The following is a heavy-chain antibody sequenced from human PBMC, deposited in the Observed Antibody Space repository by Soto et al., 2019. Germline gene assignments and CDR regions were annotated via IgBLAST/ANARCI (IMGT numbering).Heavy chain of an antibody. V-gene: IGHV4-4*02. Sequence: QVQLQGSGPGLVKPSGTLSLTCAVSSDSLSSSHWWSWVRQSPGKGLEWIGEIYHSGGTNYNPSHQRRLTISMDKSKNQVSLKLTSLPAADTAVYYCARRTGHFDYWGQGTLVTVSS. CDR1: SDSLSSSHW. D-gene: IGHD3-10*01. CDR3: ARRTGHFDY. J-gene: IGHJ4*02. CDR2: IYHSGGT.